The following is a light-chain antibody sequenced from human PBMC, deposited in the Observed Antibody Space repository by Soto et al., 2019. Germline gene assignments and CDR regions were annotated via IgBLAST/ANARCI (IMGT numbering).Light chain of an antibody. Sequence: EIVLTQSPGTLSLSPGERATLSRRASQSVSSSYLAWYQQKPGQAPRLLIYGASNRATGIPDRFSGSGSGTDFTLTISRLEPEDFAVYYCQQYGSSGTLGQGTKVDI. CDR3: QQYGSSGT. CDR2: GAS. J-gene: IGKJ1*01. CDR1: QSVSSSY. V-gene: IGKV3-20*01.